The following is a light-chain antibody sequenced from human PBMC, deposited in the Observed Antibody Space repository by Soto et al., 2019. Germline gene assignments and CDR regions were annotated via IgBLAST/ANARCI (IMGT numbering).Light chain of an antibody. V-gene: IGLV3-21*02. CDR2: DDS. J-gene: IGLJ2*01. Sequence: SYELTQPPSMSVAPGQTATITCGGNNIGSKGVQWYQQKSGQAPVLVVYDDSDRPSGIPERFSGSNSGNTATLTISRVEADDEADYSCQVWDSGPDHVVFGGGTQLTVL. CDR1: NIGSKG. CDR3: QVWDSGPDHVV.